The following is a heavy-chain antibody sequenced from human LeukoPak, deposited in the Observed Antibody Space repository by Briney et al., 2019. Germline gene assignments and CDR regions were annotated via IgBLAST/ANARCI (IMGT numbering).Heavy chain of an antibody. D-gene: IGHD6-6*01. CDR1: GFTFSSYG. J-gene: IGHJ4*02. CDR2: IRYDGSDT. Sequence: GGSLRLSCAASGFTFSSYGMHWVRQAPGKGQEWVTFIRYDGSDTYYAESVKGRFTISRDNSKNTLYLQLNSLRAEDTAVYYCAKEEYSRSPALDYWGQGTLVTVSS. V-gene: IGHV3-30*02. CDR3: AKEEYSRSPALDY.